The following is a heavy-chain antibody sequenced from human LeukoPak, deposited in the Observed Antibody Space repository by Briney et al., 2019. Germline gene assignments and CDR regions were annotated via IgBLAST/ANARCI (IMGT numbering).Heavy chain of an antibody. V-gene: IGHV4-59*01. Sequence: SETLSLTCTVSGGSISSYYWSWLRQPPGKGLEWIGYIYYTGSTNYNPSLKSRVTISVDTSKNQFSLKLSSVTAADTAVYYCARGLHAVDYWGQGTLVTVSS. CDR2: IYYTGST. J-gene: IGHJ4*02. CDR3: ARGLHAVDY. CDR1: GGSISSYY.